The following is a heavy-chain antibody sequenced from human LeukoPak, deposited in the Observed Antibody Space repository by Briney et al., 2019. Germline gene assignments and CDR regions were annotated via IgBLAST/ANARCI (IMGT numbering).Heavy chain of an antibody. CDR2: IYYSGTT. V-gene: IGHV4-59*08. CDR3: ARRGIAAAGYDY. CDR1: GGSIISYY. D-gene: IGHD6-13*01. Sequence: KPSETLSLTCTVSGGSIISYYWSWIGQPPGKGLEWIGYIYYSGTTNYNPSLKSRVTILVDTSKNQFSLKLSSVTAADTAVYYCARRGIAAAGYDYWGQGTLVTVSS. J-gene: IGHJ4*02.